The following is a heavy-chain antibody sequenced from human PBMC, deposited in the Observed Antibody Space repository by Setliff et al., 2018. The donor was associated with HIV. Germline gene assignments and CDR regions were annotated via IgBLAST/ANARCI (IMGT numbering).Heavy chain of an antibody. CDR1: GYMFSIYY. CDR2: SHPNTGGT. V-gene: IGHV1-2*02. J-gene: IGHJ6*03. D-gene: IGHD2-15*01. Sequence: ASVKVSCKASGYMFSIYYMYWVRQVPGQGLEWMGWSHPNTGGTKYAQKFQGRVTMTMDTSTTTAYMELSRLKSDDTAVYYCARDHFVCSGGTCRSDDPYYYYYMNVWGEGTTVTVSS. CDR3: ARDHFVCSGGTCRSDDPYYYYYMNV.